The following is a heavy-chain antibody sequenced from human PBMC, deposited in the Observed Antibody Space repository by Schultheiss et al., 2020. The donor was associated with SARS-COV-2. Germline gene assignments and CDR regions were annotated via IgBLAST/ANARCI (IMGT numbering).Heavy chain of an antibody. Sequence: ASVKVSCKASGYIFTGYYIHWVRQAPGQGLEWMGRINPHSGGTNYPQKFQGRVTLTRDTTINTAYMELNSLRLDDTAVYYCARDLSVIVTTPPGYWGQGALVTVSS. CDR3: ARDLSVIVTTPPGY. CDR2: INPHSGGT. D-gene: IGHD3-22*01. J-gene: IGHJ4*02. CDR1: GYIFTGYY. V-gene: IGHV1-2*02.